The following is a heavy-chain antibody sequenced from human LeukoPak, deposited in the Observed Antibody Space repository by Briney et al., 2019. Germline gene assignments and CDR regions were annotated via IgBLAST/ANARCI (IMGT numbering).Heavy chain of an antibody. V-gene: IGHV3-43*01. Sequence: GGSLRLSCAASGFTFDDYTMHWVRQAPGKGLEWVSLISWDGGSTYYADSVKGRFTISRDNSKNSLYLQMNSLRTEDTALYYCAKDKGYGDATPTGYFDLWGRGTLVTVSS. CDR3: AKDKGYGDATPTGYFDL. D-gene: IGHD4-17*01. J-gene: IGHJ2*01. CDR2: ISWDGGST. CDR1: GFTFDDYT.